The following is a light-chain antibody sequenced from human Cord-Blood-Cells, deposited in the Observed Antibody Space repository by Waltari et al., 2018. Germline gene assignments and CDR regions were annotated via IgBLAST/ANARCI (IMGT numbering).Light chain of an antibody. CDR1: SSDVGGYNN. J-gene: IGLJ2*01. CDR2: DVS. CDR3: SSYTSSSTLV. Sequence: QSALTQPASVSGSPGQSITISCTGTSSDVGGYNNVSWYQQHPGKAPKRMIYDVSNRPSWVSNRFSGSKSGNTASLTSSGLQAEDEAEYYCSSYTSSSTLVFGGGTKLTVL. V-gene: IGLV2-14*01.